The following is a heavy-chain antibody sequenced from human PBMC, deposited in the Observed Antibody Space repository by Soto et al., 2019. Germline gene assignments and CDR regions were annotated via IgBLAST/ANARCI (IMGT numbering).Heavy chain of an antibody. D-gene: IGHD4-4*01. V-gene: IGHV4-39*01. J-gene: IGHJ6*02. CDR1: GGSISSSSYY. Sequence: ETLSLTCTVSGGSISSSSYYWGWIRQPPGKGLEWIGSIHYSGSTYYNPSLKSRVTISVDTSKNQFSLKLSSVTAADTAVYYCATNYAYYYYYGMDVWGQGTTVTVSS. CDR2: IHYSGST. CDR3: ATNYAYYYYYGMDV.